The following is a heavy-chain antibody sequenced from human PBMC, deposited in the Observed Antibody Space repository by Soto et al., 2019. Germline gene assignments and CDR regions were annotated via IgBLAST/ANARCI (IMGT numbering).Heavy chain of an antibody. J-gene: IGHJ4*02. V-gene: IGHV1-18*01. CDR1: GYTFASYA. CDR3: ARDPAPPDY. CDR2: ISAYNGNT. Sequence: QVQLVQSGAEVKKPGASVKVSCKASGYTFASYAISWMRQAPGQVLEWMGWISAYNGNTNYAQKLQGRVTMTTDKSASTAYMELRSLRSADTAVEYCARDPAPPDYWGQGTLVTVSS.